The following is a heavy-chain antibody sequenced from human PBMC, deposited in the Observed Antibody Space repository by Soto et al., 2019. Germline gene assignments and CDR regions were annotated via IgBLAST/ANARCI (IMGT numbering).Heavy chain of an antibody. D-gene: IGHD6-13*01. CDR3: ARASGSSWYNWSDP. Sequence: QVQLVQSGAEVKRPGSSVKVSCKASGGTFSSYAISWVRQAPGQGLEYMGGIITMVGTTNYAQKFRGRVTITADESTSTAYMELSSMRSDDTAVYYCARASGSSWYNWSDPWGQGTLVTVSS. CDR1: GGTFSSYA. CDR2: IITMVGTT. V-gene: IGHV1-69*01. J-gene: IGHJ5*02.